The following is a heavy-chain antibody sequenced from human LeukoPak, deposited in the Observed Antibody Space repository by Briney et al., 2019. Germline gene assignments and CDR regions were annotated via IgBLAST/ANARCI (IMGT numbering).Heavy chain of an antibody. D-gene: IGHD2-15*01. CDR2: ISYDGSNK. V-gene: IGHV3-30-3*01. J-gene: IGHJ3*02. CDR3: ARGDSTGGRKPFDI. Sequence: PGGSLRLSCAASGFTFSSYAVSWVRQAPGKGLEWVTIISYDGSNKYYADSVKGRFTISRDNSKNTLYLQMNSLRGEDTAVYYCARGDSTGGRKPFDIWGQGTMVTVSS. CDR1: GFTFSSYA.